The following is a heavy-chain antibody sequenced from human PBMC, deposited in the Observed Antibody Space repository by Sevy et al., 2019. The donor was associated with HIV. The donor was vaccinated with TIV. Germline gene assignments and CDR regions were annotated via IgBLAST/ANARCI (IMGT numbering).Heavy chain of an antibody. D-gene: IGHD6-13*01. J-gene: IGHJ4*02. V-gene: IGHV5-51*01. CDR3: ARSVQAAAGTFHFDY. CDR2: IYPGDSDT. CDR1: GYSFTSYW. Sequence: GESLKISCKGSGYSFTSYWIGRVRQMPGKGLEWMGIIYPGDSDTRYSPSFQGQVTISADKSISTAYLQWSSLKASDTAMYYCARSVQAAAGTFHFDYWGQGTLVTVSS.